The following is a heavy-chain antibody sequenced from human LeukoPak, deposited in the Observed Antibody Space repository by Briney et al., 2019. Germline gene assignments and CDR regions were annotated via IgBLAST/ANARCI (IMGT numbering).Heavy chain of an antibody. CDR3: ARVLDTAMVYYFDF. D-gene: IGHD5-18*01. CDR1: GFTFSSYA. J-gene: IGHJ4*02. V-gene: IGHV3-23*01. Sequence: PGGSLRLSCAASGFTFSSYAMSWVRQAPGKGLERVSAISGSGGSTYYADSVKGRFTISRDNSKNTLYLQMNSLRAEDTAVYYCARVLDTAMVYYFDFWGQGTLVTVSS. CDR2: ISGSGGST.